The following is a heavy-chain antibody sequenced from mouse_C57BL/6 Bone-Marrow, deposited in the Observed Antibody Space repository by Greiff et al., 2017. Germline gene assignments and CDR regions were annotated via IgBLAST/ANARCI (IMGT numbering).Heavy chain of an antibody. CDR3: TRTYYSNCLYAMDY. CDR1: GFNIKDDY. CDR2: IDPENGDT. Sequence: VQLQQSGAELVRPGASVKLSCTASGFNIKDDYMHWVKQRPEQGLEWIGWIDPENGDTEYASKFQGKATITADTSSNTAYLPLSSLTSEDTAGYYCTRTYYSNCLYAMDYWGQGTSVTVSS. J-gene: IGHJ4*01. D-gene: IGHD2-5*01. V-gene: IGHV14-4*01.